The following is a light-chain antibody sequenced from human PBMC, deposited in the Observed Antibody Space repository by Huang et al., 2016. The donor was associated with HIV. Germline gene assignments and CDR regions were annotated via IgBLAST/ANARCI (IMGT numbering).Light chain of an antibody. J-gene: IGKJ3*01. CDR3: QQYNDWPPYT. V-gene: IGKV3-15*01. CDR1: QSVSSN. Sequence: EIVMTQSPATLSVSPGERATLSCRASQSVSSNLAWYQQKPGQATRLPIYGASTRATGIPARFSGSGSGTEFTLTISSLQSEDFAVYYCQQYNDWPPYTFGPGTKVHIK. CDR2: GAS.